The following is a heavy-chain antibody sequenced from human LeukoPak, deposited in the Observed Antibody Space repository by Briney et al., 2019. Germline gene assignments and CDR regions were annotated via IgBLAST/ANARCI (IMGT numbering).Heavy chain of an antibody. CDR1: GFDFSGYW. J-gene: IGHJ4*02. CDR2: MNHEGSET. V-gene: IGHV3-7*01. CDR3: VRGGRATFDA. Sequence: PGGSLRVSCAVSGFDFSGYWMTWVRQAPGKGLEGVATMNHEGSETYYLHTLKGRLTISRDNAENSLYVLVNGRSPEDRALYYCVRGGRATFDACGQGTLVTVSS. D-gene: IGHD5-12*01.